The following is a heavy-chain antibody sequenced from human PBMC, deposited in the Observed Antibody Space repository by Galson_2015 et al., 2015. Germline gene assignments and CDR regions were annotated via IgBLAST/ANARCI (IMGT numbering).Heavy chain of an antibody. CDR1: GFTFSTYA. J-gene: IGHJ4*02. Sequence: SLRLSCAASGFTFSTYAMHWVRQAPGKGLEWVAVISFDGSNKYYADSVKGRFTISRDNSENTLYLQLNSLRPEDTAVYYCARVYFHDSRDYLEYLDYWGQGTLVTVSS. D-gene: IGHD3-22*01. CDR2: ISFDGSNK. V-gene: IGHV3-30-3*01. CDR3: ARVYFHDSRDYLEYLDY.